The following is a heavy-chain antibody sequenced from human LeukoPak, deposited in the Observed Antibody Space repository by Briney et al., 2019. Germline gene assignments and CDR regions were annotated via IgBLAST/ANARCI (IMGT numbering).Heavy chain of an antibody. Sequence: SQTLSLTCTVSGGSISSGGYFWSWIRQHPGKGLEWIGYIYYSGSTYYNPSLKSRVTISVDTSKNQFSLKLSSVTAADTAVYYCARSRRDGYNRDYFDYWGQGTLVAVSS. CDR2: IYYSGST. CDR1: GGSISSGGYF. D-gene: IGHD5-24*01. J-gene: IGHJ4*02. V-gene: IGHV4-31*03. CDR3: ARSRRDGYNRDYFDY.